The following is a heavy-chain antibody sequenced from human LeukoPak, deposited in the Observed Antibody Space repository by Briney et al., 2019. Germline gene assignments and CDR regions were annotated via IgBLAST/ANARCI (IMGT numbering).Heavy chain of an antibody. CDR1: GYTLTELS. Sequence: ASVKVSCKVSGYTLTELSMHWVRQAPGKGLEWMGGFDPEDGETIYAQKFQGRVTMTEDTSTDTAYMELSSLRSGDTAVYYCATARGYSYGHHRGFDYWGQGTLVTVSS. V-gene: IGHV1-24*01. D-gene: IGHD5-18*01. J-gene: IGHJ4*02. CDR2: FDPEDGET. CDR3: ATARGYSYGHHRGFDY.